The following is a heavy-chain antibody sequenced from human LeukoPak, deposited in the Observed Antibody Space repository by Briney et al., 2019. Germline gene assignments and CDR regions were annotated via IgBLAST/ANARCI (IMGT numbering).Heavy chain of an antibody. J-gene: IGHJ4*02. CDR3: ARANDILTGSPPPAGY. CDR2: ISSSSSYI. CDR1: GFTFSIYE. Sequence: GGSLILSCAASGFTFSIYEMNWVRQAPGKGLEWVSSISSSSSYIYYADSVKGRFTISRDNAKNSLYLQMNSLRAEDTAVYYCARANDILTGSPPPAGYWGQGTLVTVSS. V-gene: IGHV3-21*01. D-gene: IGHD3-9*01.